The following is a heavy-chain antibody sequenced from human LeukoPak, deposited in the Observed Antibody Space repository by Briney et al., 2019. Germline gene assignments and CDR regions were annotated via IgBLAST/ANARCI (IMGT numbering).Heavy chain of an antibody. D-gene: IGHD6-6*01. CDR2: IKQDGSVK. CDR1: GFTFINYW. V-gene: IGHV3-7*01. J-gene: IGHJ4*02. Sequence: GGSLRLSCAASGFTFINYWMSWVRQAPGKGLEWVANIKQDGSVKYYVDSVKGRFTVSRDNAKNSQYLQMNSLRAEDTAVYYCAGIGYSSSSFDYWGQGTLVTVSS. CDR3: AGIGYSSSSFDY.